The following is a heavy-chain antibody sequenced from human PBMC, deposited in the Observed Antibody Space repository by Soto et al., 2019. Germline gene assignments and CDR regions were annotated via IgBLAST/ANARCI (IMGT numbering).Heavy chain of an antibody. D-gene: IGHD5-18*01. J-gene: IGHJ4*02. CDR2: ISGSGTST. CDR3: AKEVAGGIAMLTSSFDY. CDR1: GITFSNYA. V-gene: IGHV3-23*01. Sequence: EVQLLESGGGLVQPGGSLRLSCAASGITFSNYALSWVRQAPGKGLEWVSGISGSGTSTHYADSVKGRFTISRDNSKNTLYLQRNGLRADDSAVYYCAKEVAGGIAMLTSSFDYWGQGTLVTASS.